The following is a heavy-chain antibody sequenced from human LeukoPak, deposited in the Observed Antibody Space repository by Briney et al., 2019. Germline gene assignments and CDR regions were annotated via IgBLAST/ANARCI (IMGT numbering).Heavy chain of an antibody. J-gene: IGHJ4*02. CDR3: ARENPYADF. V-gene: IGHV3-48*03. CDR1: SFSFSDFD. Sequence: TGGSLRLSCTTSSFSFSDFDMNWVRQAPGEGLEWISYINFSGSTITYADSVKGRFIISRDNAKNSLYLQLNSLRAEDTAVYYCARENPYADFWGQGTLVTVSS. D-gene: IGHD2/OR15-2a*01. CDR2: INFSGSTI.